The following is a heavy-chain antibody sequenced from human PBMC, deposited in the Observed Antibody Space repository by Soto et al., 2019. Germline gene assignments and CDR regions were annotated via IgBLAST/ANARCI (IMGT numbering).Heavy chain of an antibody. J-gene: IGHJ6*02. CDR3: AKVSAHYDILTGYYYYGMDV. CDR2: IISCSYT. V-gene: IGHV3-11*05. D-gene: IGHD3-9*01. CDR1: GFTFSDYY. Sequence: GGSLRLSCAASGFTFSDYYMSWIRQAPGKGLEWVSYIISCSYTNYADSLKGRFTISRDNAKNSLYLQMNSLRAEDTAVYYCAKVSAHYDILTGYYYYGMDVWGQGTTVTVSS.